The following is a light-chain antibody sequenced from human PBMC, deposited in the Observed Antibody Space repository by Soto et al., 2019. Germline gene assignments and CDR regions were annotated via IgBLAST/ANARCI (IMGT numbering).Light chain of an antibody. CDR2: DVS. V-gene: IGLV2-11*01. Sequence: QSVLTQPASVSGSPGRSITISCTGTSTDIGTYNSVSWYQHHPGKAPKLIIYDVSERPSGVPDRFSGSKFGNTASLTISGLQAEDEADYSCCSFAGSYTYVFGTGTKLTVL. CDR3: CSFAGSYTYV. CDR1: STDIGTYNS. J-gene: IGLJ1*01.